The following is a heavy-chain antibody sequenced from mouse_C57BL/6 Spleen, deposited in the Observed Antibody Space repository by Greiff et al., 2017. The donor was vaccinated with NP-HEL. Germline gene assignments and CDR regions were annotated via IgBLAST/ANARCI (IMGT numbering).Heavy chain of an antibody. CDR2: IDPENGDT. V-gene: IGHV14-4*01. CDR3: TTYQVFAY. J-gene: IGHJ3*01. CDR1: GFNIKDDY. Sequence: EVQLQESGAELVRPGASVKLSCTASGFNIKDDYMHWVKQRPEQGLEWIGWIDPENGDTEYASKFQGKATKTADTSSNTAYLQLSSLTSEDTAVYYCTTYQVFAYWGQGTLVTVSA.